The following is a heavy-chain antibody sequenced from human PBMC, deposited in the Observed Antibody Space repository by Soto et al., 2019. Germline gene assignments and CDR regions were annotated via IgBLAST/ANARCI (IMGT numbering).Heavy chain of an antibody. CDR1: GGTFSSYT. J-gene: IGHJ4*02. V-gene: IGHV1-69*04. CDR3: VRDPSPRGGYYYDRRAPGY. D-gene: IGHD3-22*01. Sequence: SVKVSCKASGGTFSSYTISWVRQAPGQGLEWMGRIIPILGIANYAQKFQGRVTITADKSTSTAYMELSSLRSEDTAVYYCVRDPSPRGGYYYDRRAPGYWGQGTLVTVSS. CDR2: IIPILGIA.